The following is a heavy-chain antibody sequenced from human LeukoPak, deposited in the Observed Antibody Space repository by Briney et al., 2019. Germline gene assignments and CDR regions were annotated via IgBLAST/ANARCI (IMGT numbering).Heavy chain of an antibody. D-gene: IGHD2-2*01. J-gene: IGHJ6*03. Sequence: PGGSLRLSGAASGFTFSSYWMSWVRQAPGKGLEWVANIKQDGSEKYYVDSVKGRFTISRDNAKNSLYLQMNSLRAEDTAVYYCARDPKSGYCSSTSCFFYCYYYMDVWGKGTTVTVSS. CDR1: GFTFSSYW. V-gene: IGHV3-7*01. CDR3: ARDPKSGYCSSTSCFFYCYYYMDV. CDR2: IKQDGSEK.